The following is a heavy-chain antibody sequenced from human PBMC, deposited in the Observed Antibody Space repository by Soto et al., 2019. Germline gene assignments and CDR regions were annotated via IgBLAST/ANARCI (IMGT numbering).Heavy chain of an antibody. D-gene: IGHD6-19*01. V-gene: IGHV4-39*01. CDR3: SRIAVSGPRTGFDY. CDR1: GGSISNSSYL. CDR2: VSHIGST. Sequence: SQTLSLTCSVSGGSISNSSYLWGWVRQPPGKGLQWIGSVSHIGSTNYNPSLKSRLTISVGTSKTQSSLRLDSVTAADTAVYYCSRIAVSGPRTGFDYWGQGILVTVSS. J-gene: IGHJ4*02.